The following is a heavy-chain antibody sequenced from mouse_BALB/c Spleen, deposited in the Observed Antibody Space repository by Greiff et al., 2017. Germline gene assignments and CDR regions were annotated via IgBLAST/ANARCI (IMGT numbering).Heavy chain of an antibody. CDR2: IDPETGGT. D-gene: IGHD1-1*01. J-gene: IGHJ2*01. CDR1: GYTFTDYE. CDR3: TTVY. V-gene: IGHV1-15*01. Sequence: VQGVESGAELVRPGASVTLSCKASGYTFTDYEMHWVKQTPVHGLEWIGAIDPETGGTAYNQKFKGKATLTADKSSSTAYMELRSLTSEDSAVYYCTTVYWGQGTTLTVSS.